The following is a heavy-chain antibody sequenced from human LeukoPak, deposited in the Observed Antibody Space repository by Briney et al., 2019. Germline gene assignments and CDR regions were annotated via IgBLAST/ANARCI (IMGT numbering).Heavy chain of an antibody. J-gene: IGHJ1*01. CDR1: GGSISSNNW. CDR2: IYHSGNS. V-gene: IGHV4-4*02. Sequence: SETLSLTCAVSGGSISSNNWWSWVRQPPGKGLEWIGEIYHSGNSNYNPSLKSRVTISVDKSRNQFSLKLSSVTAADTAVYYCARYLDYGGNSRVFQHWGQGTLVTVSS. CDR3: ARYLDYGGNSRVFQH. D-gene: IGHD4-23*01.